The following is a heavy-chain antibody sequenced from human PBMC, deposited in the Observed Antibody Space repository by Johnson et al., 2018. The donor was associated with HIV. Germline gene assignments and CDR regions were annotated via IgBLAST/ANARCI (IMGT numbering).Heavy chain of an antibody. D-gene: IGHD6-19*01. CDR2: IRSKLYGGTT. CDR1: GFTFSSYA. J-gene: IGHJ3*02. Sequence: VQLVESGGGLVQPGGSLRLSCAASGFTFSSYAMSWVRQAPGKGLEWVGFIRSKLYGGTTEYAASVKGRFTISRDDSKSIAYLQMNSLRAEDTAVYYCARPRSGWYWDAFDIWGQGTMVTVSS. CDR3: ARPRSGWYWDAFDI. V-gene: IGHV3-49*04.